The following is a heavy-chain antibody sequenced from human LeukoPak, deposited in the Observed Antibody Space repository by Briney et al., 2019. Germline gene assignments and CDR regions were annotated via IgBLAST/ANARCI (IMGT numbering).Heavy chain of an antibody. D-gene: IGHD6-6*01. Sequence: GGSLRLSCAASGFTFSSYWMSWVRQAPGKGLEWVDNIKQDGSEKYYVDSVKGRFTISRDNAKNSLYLQMNSLRAEDTAVYYCATPYQNYASSSSPPFDYWGQGTLVTVSS. CDR1: GFTFSSYW. CDR3: ATPYQNYASSSSPPFDY. V-gene: IGHV3-7*01. J-gene: IGHJ4*02. CDR2: IKQDGSEK.